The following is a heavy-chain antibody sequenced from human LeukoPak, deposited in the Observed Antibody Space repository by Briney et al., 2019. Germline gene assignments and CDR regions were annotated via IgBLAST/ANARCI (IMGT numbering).Heavy chain of an antibody. D-gene: IGHD3-22*01. CDR3: ARLKFYDSTGYNPGYYMDV. CDR1: GGSIINYY. CDR2: IYITGST. V-gene: IGHV4-4*07. Sequence: SETLSLTCTVSGGSIINYYWSWIRQSAGKGVEWVGHIYITGSTNYNPSLKSRLTMSVDTSKNQFSLKLRSVTAADTAVYYCARLKFYDSTGYNPGYYMDVWGKGITVTVSS. J-gene: IGHJ6*03.